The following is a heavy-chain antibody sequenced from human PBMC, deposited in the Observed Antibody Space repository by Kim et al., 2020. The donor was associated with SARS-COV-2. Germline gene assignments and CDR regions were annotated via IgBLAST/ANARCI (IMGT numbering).Heavy chain of an antibody. CDR1: GFTFSTYA. J-gene: IGHJ4*02. CDR3: VRSSFGELLGGFDY. CDR2: ISRKGVTT. D-gene: IGHD3-10*01. V-gene: IGHV3-64D*06. Sequence: GGSLRLSCSAYGFTFSTYAMHWVRQAPGKGLEYVSSISRKGVTTYYADSVKGRFTISRDNSKNTLYLQMSSLRAEDTAVYYCVRSSFGELLGGFDYWGQGPLVTASS.